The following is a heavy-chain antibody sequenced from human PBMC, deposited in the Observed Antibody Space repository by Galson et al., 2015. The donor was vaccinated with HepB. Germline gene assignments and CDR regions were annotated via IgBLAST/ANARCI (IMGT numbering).Heavy chain of an antibody. Sequence: SLRLSCAGSGFTFSNYWMTWFRQAPGKGLEWIGFIKVRVDGGTTDYAAPVKDRFTISRDDSKNMLYLQMDSLKTEDTAVYYCTTDLGSGWYARWGQGIPVTVSS. V-gene: IGHV3-15*01. D-gene: IGHD6-19*01. CDR3: TTDLGSGWYAR. J-gene: IGHJ4*02. CDR2: IKVRVDGGTT. CDR1: GFTFSNYW.